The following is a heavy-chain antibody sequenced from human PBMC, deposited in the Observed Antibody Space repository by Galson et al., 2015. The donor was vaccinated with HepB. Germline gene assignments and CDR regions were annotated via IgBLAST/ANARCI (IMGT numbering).Heavy chain of an antibody. CDR3: AKVRATDYGEIGY. CDR2: INWNSGSI. J-gene: IGHJ4*02. D-gene: IGHD4-17*01. V-gene: IGHV3-9*01. Sequence: SLRLSCAASGFIFDDYAMHWVRQAPGKGLEWVSSINWNSGSIVYADSVKGRFTISRDNAKTSLYLQMNSLRAEDTALYYCAKVRATDYGEIGYWGQGTLVTVSS. CDR1: GFIFDDYA.